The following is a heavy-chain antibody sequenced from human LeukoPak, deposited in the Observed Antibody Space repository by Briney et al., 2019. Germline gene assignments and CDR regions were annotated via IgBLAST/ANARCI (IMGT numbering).Heavy chain of an antibody. CDR2: IIPIFGTA. CDR1: GGTFSSYA. Sequence: SVKVSCKASGGTFSSYAISWVRQAPGQGLEWMGGIIPIFGTANYAQKFQGRVTITTDESTSTAYMELSSLRSEDTAVYYCARDEAVAGCFDLWGRGTLVTVSS. D-gene: IGHD6-19*01. V-gene: IGHV1-69*05. J-gene: IGHJ2*01. CDR3: ARDEAVAGCFDL.